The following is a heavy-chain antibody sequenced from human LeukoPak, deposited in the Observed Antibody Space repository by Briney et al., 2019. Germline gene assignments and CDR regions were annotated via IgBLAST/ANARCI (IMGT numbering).Heavy chain of an antibody. J-gene: IGHJ4*02. CDR2: ISAYNGNT. CDR1: GYTFTSYG. V-gene: IGHV1-18*04. D-gene: IGHD3-9*01. CDR3: ARDGGDDILTAYWAYFDY. Sequence: ASVKVSCKASGYTFTSYGISWVRQAPGQGLEWMGWISAYNGNTNYAQKLQGRVTMTTDTSTSTAYMELRSLRSDDTAVYYCARDGGDDILTAYWAYFDYWGQRTLVTVSS.